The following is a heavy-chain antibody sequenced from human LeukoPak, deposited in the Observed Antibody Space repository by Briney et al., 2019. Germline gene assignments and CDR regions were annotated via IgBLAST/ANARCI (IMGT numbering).Heavy chain of an antibody. CDR2: ISGGGGVT. Sequence: PGVSLRLSCAASGFTFSSYAMSRVRQAPGKGLEWVSSISGGGGVTYYADSVKGRFTISRDNSKNTVYLQMNSLRAEDTAVYYCAKEPRVATIEIFDYWGQGTLVTVSS. V-gene: IGHV3-23*01. CDR1: GFTFSSYA. CDR3: AKEPRVATIEIFDY. J-gene: IGHJ4*02. D-gene: IGHD5-12*01.